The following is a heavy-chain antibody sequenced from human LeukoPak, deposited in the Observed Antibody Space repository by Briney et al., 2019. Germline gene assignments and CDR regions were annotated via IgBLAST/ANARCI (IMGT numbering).Heavy chain of an antibody. D-gene: IGHD3-10*01. CDR3: AKVAHYYYGAESYYFFEH. CDR2: IKQDGTEK. J-gene: IGHJ6*04. V-gene: IGHV3-7*01. CDR1: GFTFTTYW. Sequence: PGGSLRLSCTASGFTFTTYWMSWVRHPPGKGLEWVANIKQDGTEKYYVDSVKGRFTISRDKDKKSLYLQKNRQRDKDTATYYFAKVAHYYYGAESYYFFEHWGKGTPVTASS.